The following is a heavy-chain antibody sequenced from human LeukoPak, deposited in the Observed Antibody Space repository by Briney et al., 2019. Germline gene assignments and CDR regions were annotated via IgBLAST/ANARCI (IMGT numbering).Heavy chain of an antibody. CDR2: INHSGST. D-gene: IGHD2-2*01. J-gene: IGHJ4*02. CDR1: GGSFSGYY. V-gene: IGHV4-34*01. Sequence: LETLSLTCAVYGGSFSGYYWSWIRQPPGKGLEWIGEINHSGSTNYNPSLKSRVTISVDTSKNQFSLKLSSVTAADTAVYYCARGRVVPAAVWGQGTLVTVSS. CDR3: ARGRVVPAAV.